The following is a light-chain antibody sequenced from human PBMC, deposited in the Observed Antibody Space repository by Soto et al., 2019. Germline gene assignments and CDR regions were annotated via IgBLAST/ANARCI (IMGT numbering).Light chain of an antibody. CDR1: SSDVGGYNY. Sequence: QSALTQPPSASGSPGQSVAISCTVTSSDVGGYNYVSWYQQHPGKAPKLMIYEVNKRPSGVPDRFSGSKSGNTASLTVSGLQAEDEADYYCGSYAGSSNVFGTGTKVTVL. CDR3: GSYAGSSNV. CDR2: EVN. J-gene: IGLJ1*01. V-gene: IGLV2-8*01.